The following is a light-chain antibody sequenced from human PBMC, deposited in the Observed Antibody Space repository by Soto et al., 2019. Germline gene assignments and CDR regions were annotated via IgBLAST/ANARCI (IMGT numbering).Light chain of an antibody. CDR2: WAS. CDR1: QSVLYSPTNKNY. V-gene: IGKV4-1*01. J-gene: IGKJ2*01. Sequence: DIVMTQSPESLGVSLGERATINCKSSQSVLYSPTNKNYLGWYQQKPGQSPNLLIYWASTRESGVPDRFSGSGSGTEFTLTISSLQAEDVAVYYCQQYYSIPYTFGQGTKLEIK. CDR3: QQYYSIPYT.